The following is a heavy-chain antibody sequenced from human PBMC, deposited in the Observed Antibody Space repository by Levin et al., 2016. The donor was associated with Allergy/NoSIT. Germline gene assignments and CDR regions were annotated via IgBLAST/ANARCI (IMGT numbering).Heavy chain of an antibody. CDR1: GYSFTSYG. D-gene: IGHD5/OR15-5a*01. V-gene: IGHV1-18*04. CDR2: IIPNTGNT. Sequence: ASVKVSCKASGYSFTSYGISWVRQAPGQGLAWMGWIIPNTGNTNYAQKFQDRVTMTTDTSTNTAYMELRSLRSDDTAVYYCARKLRGLDFDYWGQGTLVTVSS. CDR3: ARKLRGLDFDY. J-gene: IGHJ4*02.